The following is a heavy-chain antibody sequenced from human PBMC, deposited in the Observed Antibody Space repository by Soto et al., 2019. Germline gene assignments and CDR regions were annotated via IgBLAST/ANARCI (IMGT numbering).Heavy chain of an antibody. J-gene: IGHJ1*01. CDR3: ARQGSHQYFQY. CDR2: IHSDGSTT. CDR1: GLTFSSYW. V-gene: IGHV3-74*01. Sequence: EVQLVESGGGLVQPGGSLRLSCAASGLTFSSYWMHWVRQAPGKGLMWVARIHSDGSTTTYADSVKGRFTISRDNAKNTLYLQMNSLTAEDTAVYYCARQGSHQYFQYWGQGTLVTVS.